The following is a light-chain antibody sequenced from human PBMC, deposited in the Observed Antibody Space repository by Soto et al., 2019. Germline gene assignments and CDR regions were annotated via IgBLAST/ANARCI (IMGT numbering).Light chain of an antibody. CDR1: QSVSSNY. J-gene: IGKJ1*01. V-gene: IGKV3-20*01. CDR2: SAF. Sequence: LVLTQSPCTLSLSQGERGTLSCRASQSVSSNYLAGYQQKPGQAPRLLIYSAFSRATGIPDRFRGSGSGTDFNLTISTLVPDDFAVYYCQYYGSSPWTFGQGTKVEIK. CDR3: QYYGSSPWT.